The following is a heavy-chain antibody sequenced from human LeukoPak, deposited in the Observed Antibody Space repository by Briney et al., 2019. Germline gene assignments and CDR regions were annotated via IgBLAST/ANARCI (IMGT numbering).Heavy chain of an antibody. D-gene: IGHD6-19*01. CDR3: ARRAVAGPFDY. Sequence: SETLSLTCSVSGGSISSSNYYWGWIRQPPGKGLEWIRNMYYSGSTYYNSSLKSRVTISVDTSKNQFSLKLNSVTAADTAIYYCARRAVAGPFDYWGQGTLVTVSS. J-gene: IGHJ4*02. CDR1: GGSISSSNYY. CDR2: MYYSGST. V-gene: IGHV4-39*01.